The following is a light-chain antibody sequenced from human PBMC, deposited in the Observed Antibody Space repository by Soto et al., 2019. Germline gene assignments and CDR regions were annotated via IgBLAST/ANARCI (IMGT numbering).Light chain of an antibody. CDR2: QTS. CDR1: QYINTR. J-gene: IGKJ5*01. V-gene: IGKV3-15*01. Sequence: EIVWTHSPSTLSSFPFYRVTLSCRSSQYINTRLAWYQHRPGQAPRLLIYQTSTRATGIPARFSGSGSGTEFTLTISSLQSEDFAIYYCQQRQYWPPITFGQGTRLEIK. CDR3: QQRQYWPPIT.